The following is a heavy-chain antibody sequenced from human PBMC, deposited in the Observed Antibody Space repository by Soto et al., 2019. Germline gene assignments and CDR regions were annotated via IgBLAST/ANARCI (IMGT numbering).Heavy chain of an antibody. J-gene: IGHJ4*02. CDR2: IYPGDSDT. D-gene: IGHD3-10*01. V-gene: IGHV5-51*01. CDR1: GYSFTSYW. Sequence: GESLKISCKGSGYSFTSYWIGWARQMPGKGLEWMGIIYPGDSDTRYSPSFQGQVTISADKSISTAYLQWSSLKASDTAMYYCARRGYYGSGNYHYFDYWGQGTLVTVSS. CDR3: ARRGYYGSGNYHYFDY.